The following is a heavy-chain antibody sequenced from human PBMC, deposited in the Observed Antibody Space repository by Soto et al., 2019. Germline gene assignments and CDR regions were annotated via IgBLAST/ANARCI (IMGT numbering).Heavy chain of an antibody. CDR2: ISAYNGNT. D-gene: IGHD6-6*01. CDR3: ARDQSSSSVYYLDY. V-gene: IGHV1-18*01. Sequence: ASVKVSCKASGYTFTSYGISWVRQAPGQGLEWMGWISAYNGNTNYAQKLQGRVTMTTDTSTSTAYMELRSLRSDDTAVYYGARDQSSSSVYYLDYGGREPWSPSPQ. CDR1: GYTFTSYG. J-gene: IGHJ4*02.